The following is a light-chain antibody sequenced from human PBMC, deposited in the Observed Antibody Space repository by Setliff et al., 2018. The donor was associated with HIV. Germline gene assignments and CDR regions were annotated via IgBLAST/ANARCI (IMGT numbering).Light chain of an antibody. Sequence: QSVLTQPASVSGSPGQSITVSCTGTSSDVGAHNYVSWYQQHPGKAPKLIIYEVSNRPSGFSNRFSGSKSGNTASLTISGLQAEDEADYYCSSYTSNSTPVFGTGTKATVL. CDR3: SSYTSNSTPV. V-gene: IGLV2-14*01. CDR2: EVS. CDR1: SSDVGAHNY. J-gene: IGLJ1*01.